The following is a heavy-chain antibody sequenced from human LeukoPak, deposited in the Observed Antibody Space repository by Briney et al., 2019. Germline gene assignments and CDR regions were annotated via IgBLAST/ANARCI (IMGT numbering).Heavy chain of an antibody. V-gene: IGHV4-38-2*01. J-gene: IGHJ5*01. CDR2: IYHSGST. CDR1: GYSISSGYY. D-gene: IGHD3-22*01. CDR3: ASPRGYYDSSGYLSNWFDS. Sequence: SETLSLTCAVSGYSISSGYYWGWIRQPPGKGLEWIGSIYHSGSTYYNPSLKSRVTISVDTSKNQFSLKLSSVTAADTAVYYCASPRGYYDSSGYLSNWFDSWGQGTLVTVSS.